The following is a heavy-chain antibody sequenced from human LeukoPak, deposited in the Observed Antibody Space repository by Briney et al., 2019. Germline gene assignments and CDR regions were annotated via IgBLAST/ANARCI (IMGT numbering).Heavy chain of an antibody. J-gene: IGHJ4*02. D-gene: IGHD2-8*02. CDR1: GFTFSSYE. Sequence: GGSLRLSCVASGFTFSSYEMNWVRQAPGKGREWVSYISSSGSTKYFADSVKGRFTISRDNAKDSLYLQMNSLRAEDTAVYYCARDSGGYGDYWGQGTLVTVPS. CDR2: ISSSGSTK. CDR3: ARDSGGYGDY. V-gene: IGHV3-48*03.